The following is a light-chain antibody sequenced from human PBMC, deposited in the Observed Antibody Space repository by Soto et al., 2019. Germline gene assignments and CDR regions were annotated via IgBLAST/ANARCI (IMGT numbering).Light chain of an antibody. CDR3: QQLNSYPIT. J-gene: IGKJ5*01. CDR1: QVIGND. CDR2: KAS. V-gene: IGKV1-13*02. Sequence: AIQMTQSPSSLSAAVGDRVTISCRASQVIGNDLAWYQQKPGKAPKLLIYKASTLKSGVPSRFSGSGSGTDFTLTISSLQPEDFATYYCQQLNSYPITFGQGTRLEI.